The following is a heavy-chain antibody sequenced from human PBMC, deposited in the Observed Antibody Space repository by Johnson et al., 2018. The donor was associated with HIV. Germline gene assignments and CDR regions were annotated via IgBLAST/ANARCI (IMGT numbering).Heavy chain of an antibody. Sequence: MQLVESGGGLVQPGGSLRLSCAASGFTFSIYWMSWVRQAPGKGLEWVANIKQDGSERYYVDSVKGRFTISRDNAKNFLYLQMSSLRAEDTAVYYCVCLRAWTFDIWGQGTMVTVSS. D-gene: IGHD3-10*01. J-gene: IGHJ3*02. CDR3: VCLRAWTFDI. CDR2: IKQDGSER. V-gene: IGHV3-7*01. CDR1: GFTFSIYW.